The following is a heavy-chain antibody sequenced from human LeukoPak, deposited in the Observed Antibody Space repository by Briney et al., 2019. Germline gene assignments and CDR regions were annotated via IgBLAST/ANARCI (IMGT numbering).Heavy chain of an antibody. V-gene: IGHV4-59*01. CDR2: IYYSGST. Sequence: SETLSLTCTVSGGSISSYYWSWIRQPPGKGLEWIGYIYYSGSTNYNPSLKSRVTISLDTSKSQFYLRLNSVTAADTAVYYCASSPPQNYYDSSGYFDYWGQGTLVTVSS. J-gene: IGHJ4*02. CDR3: ASSPPQNYYDSSGYFDY. CDR1: GGSISSYY. D-gene: IGHD3-22*01.